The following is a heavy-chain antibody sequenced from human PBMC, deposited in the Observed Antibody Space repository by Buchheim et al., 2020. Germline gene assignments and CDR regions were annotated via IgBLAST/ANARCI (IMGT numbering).Heavy chain of an antibody. CDR1: GDSFSNYW. CDR2: IYPPNSDA. CDR3: ARRGYFTTSVEDL. D-gene: IGHD2-15*01. Sequence: EVQLEQSGAEVKKPGESLKISCKLPGDSFSNYWIGWMRQMPGKGLEWVAIIYPPNSDAQYSPSFHGHVTISVDKSLSTAYLQWASLRGSDTAIYYCARRGYFTTSVEDLWGQGTL. J-gene: IGHJ5*02. V-gene: IGHV5-51*03.